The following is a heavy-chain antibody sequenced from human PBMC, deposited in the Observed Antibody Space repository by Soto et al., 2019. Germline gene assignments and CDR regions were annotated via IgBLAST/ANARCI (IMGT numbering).Heavy chain of an antibody. V-gene: IGHV1-69*01. CDR3: ARGNGDCSGGSCYSGDYYYGVDV. CDR1: GGTFSSYA. Sequence: QVQLVQSGAEVKKPGSSVTVSCKASGGTFSSYAISWVRQAPGQGLEWMGGIIPIFGTANYAQKFQGRVTITADESTSTGYVELSSMRSEDAAVYYCARGNGDCSGGSCYSGDYYYGVDVWGQGTTVTVSS. D-gene: IGHD2-15*01. J-gene: IGHJ6*02. CDR2: IIPIFGTA.